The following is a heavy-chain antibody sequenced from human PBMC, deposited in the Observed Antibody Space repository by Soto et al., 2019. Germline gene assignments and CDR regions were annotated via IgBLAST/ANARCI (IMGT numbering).Heavy chain of an antibody. CDR1: GGTFGNYA. CDR2: TMPVFGTG. Sequence: QVHLVQSGAEVKRPGSSVKVSCKASGGTFGNYAISWVRQAPGQGLEWMAGTMPVFGTGHYAQKFQGRLTITADKYTSTAYMALSSLRSEDTGVYYCARVSVPGIYGEDVCGQGTTVTVTS. CDR3: ARVSVPGIYGEDV. D-gene: IGHD2-2*01. J-gene: IGHJ6*02. V-gene: IGHV1-69*06.